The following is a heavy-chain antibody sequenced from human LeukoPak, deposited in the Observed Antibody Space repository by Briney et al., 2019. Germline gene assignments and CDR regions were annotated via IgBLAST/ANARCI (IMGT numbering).Heavy chain of an antibody. Sequence: GGSLRLSCAASGFSFSTSGMHWVRQAPGKGLEWVAVIWYDGSDQYYADSVKGRFTISRDNSRNTLYLQINSLRAEDTAVYYCARSGNGGMDVWGQGTTVTVSS. CDR3: ARSGNGGMDV. CDR1: GFSFSTSG. J-gene: IGHJ6*02. V-gene: IGHV3-33*01. CDR2: IWYDGSDQ. D-gene: IGHD4-23*01.